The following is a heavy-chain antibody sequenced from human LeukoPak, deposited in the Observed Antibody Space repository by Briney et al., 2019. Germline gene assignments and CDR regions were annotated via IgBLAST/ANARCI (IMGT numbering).Heavy chain of an antibody. J-gene: IGHJ4*02. CDR2: INPNSGDT. D-gene: IGHD2-2*01. V-gene: IGHV1-2*06. Sequence: ASVKVSCKASGYTFSGYHMHWVRQAPGQGLEWMGRINPNSGDTNYAQKFQGRVTMTRDTPISTAYMELSRLRSDDTAVYYCARDYCSSTSCLFDYWGQGTLVTVSS. CDR1: GYTFSGYH. CDR3: ARDYCSSTSCLFDY.